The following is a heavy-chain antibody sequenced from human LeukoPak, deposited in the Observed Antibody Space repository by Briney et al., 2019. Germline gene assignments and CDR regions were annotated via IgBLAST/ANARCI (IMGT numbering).Heavy chain of an antibody. V-gene: IGHV3-7*04. CDR2: IRRDGTDN. D-gene: IGHD2-15*01. Sequence: PGGSLRLSCAASGFTFTDFWMSWVRQAPGKGLEWVANIRRDGTDNYYVDSVKGRFTISRDNAKNSLFLQINSLRAEDTAVYYCARDRGYCSGGSCRIHYFDYWGQGTLVSVSS. J-gene: IGHJ4*02. CDR1: GFTFTDFW. CDR3: ARDRGYCSGGSCRIHYFDY.